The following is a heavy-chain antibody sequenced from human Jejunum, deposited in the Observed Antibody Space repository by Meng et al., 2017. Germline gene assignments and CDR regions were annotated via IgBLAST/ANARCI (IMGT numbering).Heavy chain of an antibody. J-gene: IGHJ4*02. D-gene: IGHD3-16*02. Sequence: SETLSLTCTVSGGSISSSTYYWIWIRQPPGKGLEWIGSFSYNWRTSYNPSLESRVNISVDTSKNQFSLELTSVTAADTAVYYCARGWIMISFGGVVVRDREDYWGQGTLVT. CDR3: ARGWIMISFGGVVVRDREDY. CDR2: FSYNWRT. V-gene: IGHV4-39*07. CDR1: GGSISSSTYY.